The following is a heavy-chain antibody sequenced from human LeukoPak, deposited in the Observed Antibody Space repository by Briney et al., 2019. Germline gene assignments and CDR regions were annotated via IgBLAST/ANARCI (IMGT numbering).Heavy chain of an antibody. CDR3: ARDNPEAGDARDY. V-gene: IGHV4-39*07. Sequence: SETLSLTCTVSGGSISSSSYYWGWIRQPPGKGLEWIGSIYYSGSTYYNPSLKSRVTTSVDTSKNQFSLKLSSVTAADTAVYYCARDNPEAGDARDYWGQGTLVTVSS. CDR2: IYYSGST. CDR1: GGSISSSSYY. D-gene: IGHD2-21*02. J-gene: IGHJ4*02.